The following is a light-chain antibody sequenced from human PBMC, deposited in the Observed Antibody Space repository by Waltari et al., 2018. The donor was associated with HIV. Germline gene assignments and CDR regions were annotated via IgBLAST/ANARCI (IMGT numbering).Light chain of an antibody. V-gene: IGLV2-14*01. CDR3: SSYSARGFVV. J-gene: IGLJ3*02. CDR2: ALY. Sequence: HSALTQPASVSGSPGQSITISCTGPTSDISSFNFVSWYQQSPGRPPKLIIFALYSRPSGSSDRFSGSKSGVTAALTISALRAEDEADYFCSSYSARGFVVFGGGTKVTVL. CDR1: TSDISSFNF.